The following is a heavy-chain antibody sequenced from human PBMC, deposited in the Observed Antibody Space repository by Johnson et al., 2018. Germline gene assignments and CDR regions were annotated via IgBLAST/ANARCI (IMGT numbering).Heavy chain of an antibody. V-gene: IGHV3-33*06. D-gene: IGHD3-10*01. CDR2: VWNDGNNK. CDR3: VKDRWYGEGGGNCDI. J-gene: IGHJ3*02. Sequence: VQLVETGGGVVQPGGSLRLSCAASGFIFNKYATHWVRQAPGKGLEWVAVVWNDGNNKYYADSVKGRFTISRDNSRNTVSLQMNSLRGEDTAVYYCVKDRWYGEGGGNCDIWGQGTMVTVSP. CDR1: GFIFNKYA.